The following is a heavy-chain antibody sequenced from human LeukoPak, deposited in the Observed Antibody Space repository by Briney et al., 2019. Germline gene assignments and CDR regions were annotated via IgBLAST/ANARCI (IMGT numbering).Heavy chain of an antibody. CDR1: GFTFSNYA. CDR2: ISSSGGDS. V-gene: IGHV3-23*01. CDR3: AKVKRHHYDSEGPDAFDI. D-gene: IGHD3-22*01. Sequence: GGSLRLSCAASGFTFSNYAMGWVRQAPGKGLEWVSAISSSGGDSYYADSVKGRFTISRDSSKNLYLQMNSLRAEDTAVYYCAKVKRHHYDSEGPDAFDIWGQGTMVTVSS. J-gene: IGHJ3*02.